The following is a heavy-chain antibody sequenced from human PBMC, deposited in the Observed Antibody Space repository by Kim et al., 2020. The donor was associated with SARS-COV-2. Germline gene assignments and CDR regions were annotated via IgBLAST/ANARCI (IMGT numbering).Heavy chain of an antibody. D-gene: IGHD2-8*02. J-gene: IGHJ4*02. CDR2: TYYRSKWYN. CDR3: ARGIVATGGIDY. Sequence: SQTLSLTCAISGDTVSSNSAAWNWIRQSPSRGLEWLGRTYYRSKWYNDYAVSVRSRIIINPDTSKNQFSLQLNSVTPEDTAVYYCARGIVATGGIDYWGQVNLVTVSS. CDR1: GDTVSSNSAA. V-gene: IGHV6-1*01.